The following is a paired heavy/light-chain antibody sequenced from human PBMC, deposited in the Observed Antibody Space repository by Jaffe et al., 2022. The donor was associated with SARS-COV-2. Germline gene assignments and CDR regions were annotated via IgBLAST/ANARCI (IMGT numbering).Heavy chain of an antibody. J-gene: IGHJ4*02. CDR2: IKSKTDGGTT. Sequence: EVQLVESGGGLVKPGGSLRLSCAASGFTFSNAWMSWVRQAPGKGLEWVGRIKSKTDGGTTDYAAPVKGRFTISRDDSKNTLYLQMNSLKTEDTAVYYCTTSLPFMITFGGVIVINDYWGQGTLVTVSS. CDR3: TTSLPFMITFGGVIVINDY. D-gene: IGHD3-16*02. CDR1: GFTFSNAW. V-gene: IGHV3-15*01.
Light chain of an antibody. CDR2: DAS. CDR3: QQRSNWSC. J-gene: IGKJ5*01. Sequence: EIVLTQSPATLSLSPGERATLSCRASQSVSSYLAWYQQKPGQAPRLLIYDASNRATGIPARFSGSGSGTDFTLTISSLEPEDFAVYYCQQRSNWSCFGQGTRLEIK. V-gene: IGKV3-11*01. CDR1: QSVSSY.